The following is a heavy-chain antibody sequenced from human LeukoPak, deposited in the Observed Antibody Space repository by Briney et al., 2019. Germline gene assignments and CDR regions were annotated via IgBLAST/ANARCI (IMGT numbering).Heavy chain of an antibody. V-gene: IGHV3-7*01. CDR2: INPDGDGM. CDR3: AAWTDRGYSY. J-gene: IGHJ4*02. Sequence: GGSLRLSCTASGFTFSRSWMNWIRQAPGKGLEWVANINPDGDGMRFVDSVKGRFTMSRDNAQSSLHLQMNSLRVEDTAFDYCAAWTDRGYSYWGQGVLVTVSS. D-gene: IGHD5-12*01. CDR1: GFTFSRSW.